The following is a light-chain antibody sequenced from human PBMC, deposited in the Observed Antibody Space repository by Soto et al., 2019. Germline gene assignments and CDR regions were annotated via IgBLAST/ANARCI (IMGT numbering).Light chain of an antibody. Sequence: QLTQSPSSLSASVGDRVTITCRASQGINSYLVWYQQKPGKAPKLLIYAASTLQSGVPSRFSGSGSGTDFTLTISSLQPEDSAVYYCQQINSYPLTFGGGTKVEIK. V-gene: IGKV1-9*01. CDR3: QQINSYPLT. J-gene: IGKJ4*01. CDR2: AAS. CDR1: QGINSY.